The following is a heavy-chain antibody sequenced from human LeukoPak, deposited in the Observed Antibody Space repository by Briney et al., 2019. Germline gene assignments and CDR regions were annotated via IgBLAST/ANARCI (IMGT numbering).Heavy chain of an antibody. V-gene: IGHV4-39*07. J-gene: IGHJ3*02. CDR3: AKSNGYGLVDI. Sequence: SETLSLTCTVSGGSISSYYWGWIRQPPGKGLEWIGNIFYRGSTYYGPSLKSRVTIPLDTSKNQFSLNLNSVTAADTAVYYCAKSNGYGLVDIWGQGTMVTVSS. CDR2: IFYRGST. CDR1: GGSISSYY. D-gene: IGHD2-2*03.